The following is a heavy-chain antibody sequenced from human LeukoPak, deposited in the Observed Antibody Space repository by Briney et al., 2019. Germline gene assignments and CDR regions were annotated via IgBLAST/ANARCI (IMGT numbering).Heavy chain of an antibody. D-gene: IGHD2-2*02. J-gene: IGHJ3*02. V-gene: IGHV1-69*13. CDR3: ARDPPFIVVPAAIVEHAFDI. Sequence: GASVKVSCKASGGTFSSYAISWVRQAPGQGLEWMGGIIPIFGTANYAQKFQGRVTITADESTSTAYMELSSLRSEDTAVYYCARDPPFIVVPAAIVEHAFDIWGQGTMVTVSS. CDR1: GGTFSSYA. CDR2: IIPIFGTA.